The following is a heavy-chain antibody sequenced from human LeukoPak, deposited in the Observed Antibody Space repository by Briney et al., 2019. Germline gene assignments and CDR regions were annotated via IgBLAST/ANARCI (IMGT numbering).Heavy chain of an antibody. CDR1: GFPFSSSW. J-gene: IGHJ4*02. V-gene: IGHV3-7*01. CDR2: IKHDGSDK. CDR3: ARDTGALVF. D-gene: IGHD7-27*01. Sequence: GGSLSLSCAASGFPFSSSWMSWVRQAPGKGLEWVANIKHDGSDKYYVDSVKGRFTISRDNAKNSLYLQMNSLRVEDTAVYYCARDTGALVFWGQGTLVTVSS.